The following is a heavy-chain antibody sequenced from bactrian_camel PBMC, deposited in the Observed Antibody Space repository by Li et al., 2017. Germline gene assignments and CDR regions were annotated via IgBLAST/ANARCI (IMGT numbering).Heavy chain of an antibody. Sequence: VQLVESGGGSVQAGETLRLSCSASGFTVGDSDMGWYRQAPGKGLEWVSSIKNDGGSTYSADSVKGRFTISRDNTKNTLYLQMNSLKPEDTAMYYCAATSELKRPDGSCEDVPFFEYNYWGQGTQVTVS. D-gene: IGHD1*01. CDR3: AATSELKRPDGSCEDVPFFEYNY. CDR1: GFTVGDSD. V-gene: IGHV3S40*01. CDR2: IKNDGGST. J-gene: IGHJ4*01.